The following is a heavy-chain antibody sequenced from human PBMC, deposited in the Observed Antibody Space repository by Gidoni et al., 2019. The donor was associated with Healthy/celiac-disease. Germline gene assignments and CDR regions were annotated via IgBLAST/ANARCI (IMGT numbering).Heavy chain of an antibody. Sequence: QVQLVQSGAEVKKPGASVKVSCKASGYTFTSYDINWVRQATGQGLEWMGWMNPNSGNTGYEQKFQGRVTMTRNTSRSTAYMELSSLRSEDTAVYYCAREIGYSGYDFPSYYYYYGMDVWGQGTTVTVSS. CDR3: AREIGYSGYDFPSYYYYYGMDV. J-gene: IGHJ6*02. V-gene: IGHV1-8*01. CDR1: GYTFTSYD. CDR2: MNPNSGNT. D-gene: IGHD5-12*01.